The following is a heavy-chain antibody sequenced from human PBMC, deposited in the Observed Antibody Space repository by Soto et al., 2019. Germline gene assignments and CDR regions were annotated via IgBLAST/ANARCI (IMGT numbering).Heavy chain of an antibody. CDR3: AKGRDLYYFDC. J-gene: IGHJ4*02. Sequence: EVQLLESGGGMVQPGGSLRLSCAASGFTFSNCAMSWVRQAPGKGLEWVSAITSSGETTYSADSVKGRFTISRDNSKNTMYLQMNRLRAEVTAVYYCAKGRDLYYFDCWGQGTLVTVSS. D-gene: IGHD3-3*01. CDR2: ITSSGETT. V-gene: IGHV3-23*01. CDR1: GFTFSNCA.